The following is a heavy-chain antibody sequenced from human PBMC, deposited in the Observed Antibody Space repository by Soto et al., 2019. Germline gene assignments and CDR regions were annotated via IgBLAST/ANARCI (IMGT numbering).Heavy chain of an antibody. CDR3: ARDFEIQLPYYGMDV. CDR1: GFTFNSYN. V-gene: IGHV3-21*01. CDR2: ISTSSSDI. Sequence: EVQLVESGGGLVKPGGSLRLSCAASGFTFNSYNMNWVRQAPGKGLEWVSCISTSSSDIYYADSVRGRFTISRDNAKNSLYLQLNSLRADDTAVYYCARDFEIQLPYYGMDVWGQGTTVTVSS. D-gene: IGHD5-18*01. J-gene: IGHJ6*02.